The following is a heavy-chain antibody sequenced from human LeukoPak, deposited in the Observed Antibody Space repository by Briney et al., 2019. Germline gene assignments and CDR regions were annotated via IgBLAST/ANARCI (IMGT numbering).Heavy chain of an antibody. CDR1: GFTLSSYS. V-gene: IGHV3-21*01. CDR3: ARVRNGAPNYYYYMDV. CDR2: ISSSSSYI. J-gene: IGHJ6*03. Sequence: GGSLRLSCAASGFTLSSYSMNWVRQAPGKGLEWVSSISSSSSYIYYADSVKGRFTISRDNAKNSLYLQMNSLRAEDTAVYYCARVRNGAPNYYYYMDVWGKGTTVTVSS. D-gene: IGHD3-10*01.